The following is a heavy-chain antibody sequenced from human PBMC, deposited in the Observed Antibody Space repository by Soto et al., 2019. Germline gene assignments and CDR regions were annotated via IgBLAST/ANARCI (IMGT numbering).Heavy chain of an antibody. D-gene: IGHD3-9*01. CDR1: GYTFTSYG. Sequence: GASVKVSCKASGYTFTSYGISWVRQAPGQGREWMGWISAYNGNTNYAQKLQGRVTMTTDTSTSTAYMELRSLRSDDTAVYYCARVPLRYFDWLLPGHDAFDIWGQGTMVTVSS. CDR3: ARVPLRYFDWLLPGHDAFDI. CDR2: ISAYNGNT. J-gene: IGHJ3*02. V-gene: IGHV1-18*04.